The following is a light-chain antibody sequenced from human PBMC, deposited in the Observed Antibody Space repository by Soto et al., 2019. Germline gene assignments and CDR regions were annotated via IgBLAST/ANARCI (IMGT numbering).Light chain of an antibody. V-gene: IGLV2-11*01. J-gene: IGLJ2*01. Sequence: QSALTQPRSVSGSPGQSVTISCTGTSSDVGGYNYVSWYQQHPGKAPKLMIYDVSKRPSGVPDRFSGSKSGNTASLTISGLQGEDEADYYCCSYAGSYSVLFGGGTKLTVL. CDR3: CSYAGSYSVL. CDR2: DVS. CDR1: SSDVGGYNY.